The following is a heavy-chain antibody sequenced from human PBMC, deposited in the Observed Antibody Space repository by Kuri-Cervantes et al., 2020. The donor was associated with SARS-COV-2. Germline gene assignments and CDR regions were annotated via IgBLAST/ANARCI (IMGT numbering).Heavy chain of an antibody. V-gene: IGHV3-11*04. D-gene: IGHD6-19*01. J-gene: IGHJ6*02. CDR3: ARVGKSSGSNYVMDV. CDR2: ISSSGSTI. CDR1: GFTFSDYY. Sequence: GESLKISCAASGFTFSDYYMSWIRQAPGKGLEWVSYISSSGSTIYYADSVKGRFTISRDNAKNSLYLQMNSLRAEDTAMYYCARVGKSSGSNYVMDVWGQGPSAPFPS.